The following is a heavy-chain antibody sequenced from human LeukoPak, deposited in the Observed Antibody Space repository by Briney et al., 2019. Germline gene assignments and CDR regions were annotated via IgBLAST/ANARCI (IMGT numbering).Heavy chain of an antibody. CDR3: ARYILGYGGATGLDY. CDR2: IYYSGST. J-gene: IGHJ4*02. V-gene: IGHV4-59*01. CDR1: GGSFSGYY. Sequence: SETLSLTCAVYGGSFSGYYWSWIRQPPGKGLEWIGYIYYSGSTNYNPSLKSRVTISVDTSKNQFSLKLSSVTAADTAVYYCARYILGYGGATGLDYWGQGTLVTVSS. D-gene: IGHD1-26*01.